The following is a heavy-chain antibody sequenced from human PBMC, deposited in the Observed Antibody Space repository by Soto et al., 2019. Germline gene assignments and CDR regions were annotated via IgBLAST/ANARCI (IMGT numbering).Heavy chain of an antibody. CDR2: IKSKTDGGTT. D-gene: IGHD2-2*01. CDR1: GFTFSNAW. J-gene: IGHJ6*02. V-gene: IGHV3-15*07. Sequence: VQLVESGGGLVKPGGSLRLSCAASGFTFSNAWMNWVRQAPGKGLEWVGRIKSKTDGGTTDYAAPVKGRFTISRDDSKNTLYLQMNSLKTEDTAVYYCTTDSKDIVVVPAATSYYYYYYGMDVWGQGTTVTVSS. CDR3: TTDSKDIVVVPAATSYYYYYYGMDV.